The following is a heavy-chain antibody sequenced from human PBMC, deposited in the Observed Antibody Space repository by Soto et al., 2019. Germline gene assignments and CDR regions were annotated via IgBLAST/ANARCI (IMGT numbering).Heavy chain of an antibody. CDR3: ASATDKLITIYYGMDV. CDR2: ISAYNGNT. V-gene: IGHV1-18*01. D-gene: IGHD3-3*01. Sequence: SVKVSCKASGYTFTSYGISWVRQAPGQGLEWMGWISAYNGNTNYAQKLQGRVTMTTDTSTSTAYMELRSLRSDDTAVYYCASATDKLITIYYGMDVWGQGTTVTVSS. J-gene: IGHJ6*02. CDR1: GYTFTSYG.